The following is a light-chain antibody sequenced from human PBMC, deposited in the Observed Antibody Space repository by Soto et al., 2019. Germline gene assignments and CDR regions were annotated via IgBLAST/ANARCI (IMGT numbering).Light chain of an antibody. CDR1: QAIGNY. J-gene: IGKJ4*01. V-gene: IGKV1-16*01. CDR2: AAS. Sequence: DIQMPRSQSSLFASEAAGVPITCRAGQAIGNYLAWFQQKPGKAPKPLIYAASSLQSGVPSRFSGSGSGTDFTLTISSLQPEDFATYYCQQYKSYPLAFGGGTKVEIK. CDR3: QQYKSYPLA.